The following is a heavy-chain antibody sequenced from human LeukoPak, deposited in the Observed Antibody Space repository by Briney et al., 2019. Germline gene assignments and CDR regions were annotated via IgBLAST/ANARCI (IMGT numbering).Heavy chain of an antibody. J-gene: IGHJ6*03. V-gene: IGHV3-11*04. D-gene: IGHD6-19*01. CDR3: ATVRYSSGWAYYYYMDV. CDR2: ISSRDTTM. CDR1: GFTFSDFF. Sequence: GGSLRLSCAGSGFTFSDFFMTWIRQAPGKGLEWVSHISSRDTTMYYADSVKGRFTISRDNAKNSLYLQMNSLRDEDTAVYYYATVRYSSGWAYYYYMDVWGKGTTVTVSS.